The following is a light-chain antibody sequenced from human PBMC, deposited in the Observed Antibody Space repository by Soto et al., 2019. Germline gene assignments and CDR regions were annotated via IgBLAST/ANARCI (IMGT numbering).Light chain of an antibody. Sequence: QSALTQPASVSGSPGQSITISCTGISSDAGTYNLVSWYQQHPGNAPKLMIYEGNKRPSGVSNRFSGSKSGNTASLTISGLQAEDEGDYYCSSYVGSGTYVVFGGGTKLTVL. V-gene: IGLV2-23*01. J-gene: IGLJ2*01. CDR3: SSYVGSGTYVV. CDR2: EGN. CDR1: SSDAGTYNL.